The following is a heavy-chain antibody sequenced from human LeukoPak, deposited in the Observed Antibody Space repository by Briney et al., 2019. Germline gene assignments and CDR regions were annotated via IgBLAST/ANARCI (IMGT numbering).Heavy chain of an antibody. CDR2: IKGDGSST. CDR1: GFTFSTYW. CDR3: ARASTTVPNLLDH. J-gene: IGHJ4*02. D-gene: IGHD4-17*01. V-gene: IGHV3-74*01. Sequence: GGSQRLSCAASGFTFSTYWMHWVRQAPGKGLVWVARIKGDGSSTIYADSVKGRFTISRDNSKNTLYLQMSSLRVEDTAVYYCARASTTVPNLLDHWGRGTLVTVSS.